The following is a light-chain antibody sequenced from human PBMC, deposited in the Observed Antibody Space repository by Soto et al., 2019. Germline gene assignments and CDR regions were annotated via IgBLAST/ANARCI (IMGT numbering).Light chain of an antibody. CDR1: QSVSGD. Sequence: ETVMTQSPATLSVSPGERATLSCRASQSVSGDLAWYQQKPGQAPRLLIYGASSRATGIPDRFSGSGSGTDFTLTISRLEPEDFAVYYCQQYGSSGTFGQGTKVDIK. CDR3: QQYGSSGT. J-gene: IGKJ1*01. CDR2: GAS. V-gene: IGKV3-20*01.